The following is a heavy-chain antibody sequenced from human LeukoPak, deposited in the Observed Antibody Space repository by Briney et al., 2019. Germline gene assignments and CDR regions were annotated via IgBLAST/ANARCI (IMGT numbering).Heavy chain of an antibody. CDR3: ARRFNCSSTGCRGSRAFDI. D-gene: IGHD2-2*01. J-gene: IGHJ3*02. CDR1: GGSISGYY. Sequence: SETLSLTCTVSGGSISGYYWSWIRQPPGKGLEFIGYIYTSGSTNYNPSLKSRVTISVDTSKNQFSLKLSSVTAADTAVYYCARRFNCSSTGCRGSRAFDIWGQGTMVTVSS. V-gene: IGHV4-4*09. CDR2: IYTSGST.